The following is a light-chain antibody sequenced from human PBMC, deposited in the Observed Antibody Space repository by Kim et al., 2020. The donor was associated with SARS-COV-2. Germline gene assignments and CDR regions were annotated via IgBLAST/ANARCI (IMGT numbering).Light chain of an antibody. CDR3: NSLDSSGHHLGVV. Sequence: SSELTQDPAVSVALGQTVRITCQGDSLRSYYANWYQQKPGQAPVLVIYGKNNRPSGIPDRFSGSSSGNTASLTITGAQAEDEADYYCNSLDSSGHHLGVV. CDR1: SLRSYY. CDR2: GKN. J-gene: IGLJ2*01. V-gene: IGLV3-19*01.